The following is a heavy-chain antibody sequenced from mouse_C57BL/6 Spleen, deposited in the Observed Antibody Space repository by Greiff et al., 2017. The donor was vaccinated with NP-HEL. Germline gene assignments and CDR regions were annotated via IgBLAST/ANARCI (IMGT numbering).Heavy chain of an antibody. D-gene: IGHD3-2*02. CDR1: GYTFTSYW. Sequence: QVQLQQSGAELVKPGASVKMSCKASGYTFTSYWITWVKQRPGQGLEWIGDIYPGSGSTNYNEKFKRKATLTVDTSSSTAYMQLSSLTSEDSAVYYCARGQLRLRGFAYWGQGTLVTVSA. J-gene: IGHJ3*01. CDR3: ARGQLRLRGFAY. V-gene: IGHV1-55*01. CDR2: IYPGSGST.